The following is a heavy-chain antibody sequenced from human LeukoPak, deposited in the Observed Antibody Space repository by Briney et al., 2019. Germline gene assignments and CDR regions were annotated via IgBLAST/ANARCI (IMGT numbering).Heavy chain of an antibody. D-gene: IGHD6-13*01. CDR2: VSFSGST. J-gene: IGHJ4*02. CDR3: ARGYSSSWYWDY. Sequence: SETLSLTCIVSGGSINNYYWSWIRQPPGKGLEWIGEVSFSGSTNYNPSLTSRVAISADTSKNQFSLKLSSVTAADTAVYYCARGYSSSWYWDYWGQGTLVTVSS. CDR1: GGSINNYY. V-gene: IGHV4-59*12.